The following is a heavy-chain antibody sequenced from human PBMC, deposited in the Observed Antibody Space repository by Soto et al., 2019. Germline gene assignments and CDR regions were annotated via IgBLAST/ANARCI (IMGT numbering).Heavy chain of an antibody. CDR3: ARYGSGSYYPTTFDY. V-gene: IGHV4-31*03. CDR1: GGSISSSGYN. D-gene: IGHD3-10*01. Sequence: QVQLQESGPGLVKPSQTLSLTCTVSGGSISSSGYNWSWIRQHPGKGLEWIGYIYYSGSTYYNPYRTSRVAXSXAXSXNQCSLKLSAVTAADTAVYFCARYGSGSYYPTTFDYWGQGALVTVSS. J-gene: IGHJ4*02. CDR2: IYYSGST.